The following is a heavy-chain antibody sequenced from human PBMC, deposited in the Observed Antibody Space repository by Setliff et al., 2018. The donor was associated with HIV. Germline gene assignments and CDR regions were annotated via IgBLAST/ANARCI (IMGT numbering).Heavy chain of an antibody. CDR1: GGSISNSRYY. Sequence: SETLSLTCTVSGGSISNSRYYWGWIRQPPGKGLEWIGSIYYTGSTYDNPSLKSRVTISVDASKNQFSLKLSSVTAADTAVYYCASNYCSAGSCYLDYWGQGTLVTVSS. J-gene: IGHJ4*02. CDR3: ASNYCSAGSCYLDY. D-gene: IGHD2-15*01. CDR2: IYYTGST. V-gene: IGHV4-39*01.